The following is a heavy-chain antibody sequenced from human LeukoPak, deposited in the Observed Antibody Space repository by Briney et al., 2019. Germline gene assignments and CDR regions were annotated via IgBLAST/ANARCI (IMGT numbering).Heavy chain of an antibody. D-gene: IGHD2-2*01. CDR3: AKRIGSCNSISCLYFDH. Sequence: GGSLRLSCAASGFTFSNYAMSWVRQAPGKGLDWVSTISGSGGGTYYADPVKGRFTISRDNSKNTLHLQMNSLRAEDTAIYYCAKRIGSCNSISCLYFDHWGQGALVTVSS. CDR2: ISGSGGGT. J-gene: IGHJ4*02. CDR1: GFTFSNYA. V-gene: IGHV3-23*01.